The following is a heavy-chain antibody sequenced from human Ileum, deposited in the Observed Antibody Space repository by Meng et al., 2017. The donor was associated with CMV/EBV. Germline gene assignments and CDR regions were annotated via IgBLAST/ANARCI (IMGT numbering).Heavy chain of an antibody. CDR3: ARETTNTPAAFDI. Sequence: CVVYGSAFSDYFWSWSRQPPGKGLEWIGEINHSGGTDYNPSLKSRVTISVDTSKNQFSLKLSSVTAADTAVYYCARETTNTPAAFDIWGRGTMVTVSS. V-gene: IGHV4-34*01. CDR1: GSAFSDYF. CDR2: INHSGGT. J-gene: IGHJ3*02. D-gene: IGHD1/OR15-1a*01.